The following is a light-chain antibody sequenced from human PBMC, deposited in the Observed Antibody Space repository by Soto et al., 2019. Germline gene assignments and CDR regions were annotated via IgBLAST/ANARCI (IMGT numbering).Light chain of an antibody. Sequence: IQLTQSPSSLSASVGDRVTITCRASQDIAIYLAWYQQKPGEAPKLLIYAASTLYGGVPSRFSGSGSGTDFALTITSLQAEDFAVYYCQQYNNWPPYTFGQGTKLEIK. V-gene: IGKV1-9*01. CDR3: QQYNNWPPYT. CDR1: QDIAIY. CDR2: AAS. J-gene: IGKJ2*01.